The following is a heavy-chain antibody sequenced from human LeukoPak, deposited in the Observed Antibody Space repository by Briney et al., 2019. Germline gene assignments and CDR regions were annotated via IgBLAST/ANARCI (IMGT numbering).Heavy chain of an antibody. CDR2: ISGSGGGT. CDR1: GFTFGSYV. V-gene: IGHV3-23*01. CDR3: AAGGNWFQTYFDY. D-gene: IGHD3-9*01. J-gene: IGHJ4*02. Sequence: PGGSLRLSCAASGFTFGSYVMSWVRQAPGKGLEWVSVISGSGGGTYYADSVKGRFTISRDNSKNTLYLQMNSLRAEDTAVYYCAAGGNWFQTYFDYWGRGTLVTVSS.